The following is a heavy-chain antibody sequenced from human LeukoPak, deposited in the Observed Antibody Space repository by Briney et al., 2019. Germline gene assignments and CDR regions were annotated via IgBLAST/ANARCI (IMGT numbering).Heavy chain of an antibody. Sequence: GGSLRLSCAASGFSFSTYSMNWVRQAPGKGLEWVSYIVGSSSTKYYADSVKGRFTISRDNAKNSLYLQMDSLRAEDTAVYYCATDSPETATFDYWGQGTLVTVSS. V-gene: IGHV3-48*04. CDR3: ATDSPETATFDY. J-gene: IGHJ4*02. D-gene: IGHD1-1*01. CDR2: IVGSSSTK. CDR1: GFSFSTYS.